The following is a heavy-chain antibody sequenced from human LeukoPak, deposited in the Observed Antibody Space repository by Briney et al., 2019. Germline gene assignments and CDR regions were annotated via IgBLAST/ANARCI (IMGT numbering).Heavy chain of an antibody. CDR2: IYSGGST. Sequence: GGSLRLSCAASGFTVSSNYMSWVRQAPGKGLEWVSVIYSGGSTYYADSVKGRFTISRDNTKNTLYLQMNSLRAEDTAVYYCARSGQRYYFDYWGQGTLVTVSS. CDR1: GFTVSSNY. CDR3: ARSGQRYYFDY. J-gene: IGHJ4*02. V-gene: IGHV3-53*01. D-gene: IGHD6-25*01.